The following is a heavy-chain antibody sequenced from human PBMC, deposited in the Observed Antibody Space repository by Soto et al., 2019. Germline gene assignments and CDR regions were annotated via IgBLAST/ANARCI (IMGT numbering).Heavy chain of an antibody. Sequence: GESLKISCKASGYTFTSYAMHWVRQAPGQRLEWMGWINAGNGNTKYSQKFQGRVTITRDTSASTAYMELSSLRSEDTAVYYCARDKTAAAGTKDYYYCMDDWGQGTTVTVSS. CDR1: GYTFTSYA. CDR3: ARDKTAAAGTKDYYYCMDD. J-gene: IGHJ6*02. D-gene: IGHD6-13*01. V-gene: IGHV1-3*01. CDR2: INAGNGNT.